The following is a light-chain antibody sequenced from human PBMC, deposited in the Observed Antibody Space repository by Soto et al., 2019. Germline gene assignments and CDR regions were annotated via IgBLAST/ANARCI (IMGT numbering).Light chain of an antibody. CDR3: QQYDNWPWT. CDR2: GAF. V-gene: IGKV3-15*01. J-gene: IGKJ1*01. CDR1: QSLNID. Sequence: IVMTQSPATLSMSPGERATLSCRASQSLNIDLAWYQQKPGQSPRLPIYGAFTRATGFPARFSGSGSGTDFTLTITSLQSEDFAVYYCQQYDNWPWTFGQGTKVDIK.